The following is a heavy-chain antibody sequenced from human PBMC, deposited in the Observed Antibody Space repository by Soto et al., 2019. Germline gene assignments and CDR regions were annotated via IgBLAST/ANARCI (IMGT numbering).Heavy chain of an antibody. Sequence: ASVKVSCKASGGTFSSYAISWVRQAPGKGLEWMGGFDPEDGETIYAQKFQGRVTMTEDTSTDTAYMELSSLRSEDTAVYYCATLVTATNYYYYYGMDVWGQGTTVTVSS. J-gene: IGHJ6*02. CDR3: ATLVTATNYYYYYGMDV. D-gene: IGHD2-21*02. V-gene: IGHV1-24*01. CDR1: GGTFSSYA. CDR2: FDPEDGET.